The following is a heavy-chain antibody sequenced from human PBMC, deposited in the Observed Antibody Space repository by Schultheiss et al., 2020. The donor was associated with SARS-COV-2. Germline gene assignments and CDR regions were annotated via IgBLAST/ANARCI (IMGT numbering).Heavy chain of an antibody. V-gene: IGHV4-59*12. CDR1: GGSISSYY. Sequence: SETLSLTCTVSGGSISSYYWSWIRQPPGKGLEWIGYIYYSGSTNYNPSLKSRVTMSVDTSKNQFSLKLSSVTAADTAVYYCARVAGCSSTSCYNGYYYYYMDVWGKGTTVTVSS. J-gene: IGHJ6*03. D-gene: IGHD2-2*02. CDR3: ARVAGCSSTSCYNGYYYYYMDV. CDR2: IYYSGST.